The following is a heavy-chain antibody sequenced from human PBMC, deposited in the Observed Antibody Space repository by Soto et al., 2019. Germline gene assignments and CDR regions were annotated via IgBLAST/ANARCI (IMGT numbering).Heavy chain of an antibody. CDR2: FDPEDGET. CDR1: GYTLTELS. V-gene: IGHV1-24*01. Sequence: ASVKVSCKVSGYTLTELSMHWVRQAPGKGLEWMGGFDPEDGETIYAQKFQGRVTMTEDTSTNTAYMELSSLRSEDTAVYYCATGLMFADQTFDYWGQGTLVTVSS. J-gene: IGHJ4*02. CDR3: ATGLMFADQTFDY. D-gene: IGHD3-10*02.